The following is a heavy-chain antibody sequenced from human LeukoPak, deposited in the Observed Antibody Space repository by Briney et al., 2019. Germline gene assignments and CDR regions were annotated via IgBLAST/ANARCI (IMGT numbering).Heavy chain of an antibody. D-gene: IGHD3-16*02. CDR1: GFTFSSYW. J-gene: IGHJ3*02. CDR3: ARVALKGLYDYVWGSYRYRAFDI. CDR2: IKQDGSEK. V-gene: IGHV3-7*01. Sequence: GGSLRLSCAASGFTFSSYWMSWVRQAPGKGLEWVANIKQDGSEKYYVDSVKGRFTISRDNAKNSLYLQMNSLRAEDTAVYYCARVALKGLYDYVWGSYRYRAFDIWGQGTVVTVSS.